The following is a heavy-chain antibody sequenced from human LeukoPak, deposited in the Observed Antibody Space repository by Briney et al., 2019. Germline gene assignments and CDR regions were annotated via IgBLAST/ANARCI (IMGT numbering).Heavy chain of an antibody. Sequence: ASVKVSCKASGYTFTSYDIYWVRPATGQGLEWMGWMNPNSGNTGYAQKFQGRVTMTRNTSIGTAYMELSSLRSEDTAVYYCASGSTIFGVVPYLAFDYWGQGTLVTVSS. D-gene: IGHD3-3*01. CDR3: ASGSTIFGVVPYLAFDY. V-gene: IGHV1-8*01. CDR1: GYTFTSYD. CDR2: MNPNSGNT. J-gene: IGHJ4*02.